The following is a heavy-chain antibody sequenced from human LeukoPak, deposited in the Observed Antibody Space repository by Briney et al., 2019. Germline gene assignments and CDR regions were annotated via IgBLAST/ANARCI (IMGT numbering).Heavy chain of an antibody. J-gene: IGHJ4*02. V-gene: IGHV3-30-3*01. CDR1: GFTFSSYA. CDR3: ARADGSSGYSLITYFAY. D-gene: IGHD3-22*01. CDR2: ISYDGSNK. Sequence: PGGSLRLSCAASGFTFSSYAMHWVRQAPGKGLEWVAVISYDGSNKYYADSVKGRFTISRDNSKNTLYLQMNSLRAEDTAVYYCARADGSSGYSLITYFAYWGQGTLVTVSS.